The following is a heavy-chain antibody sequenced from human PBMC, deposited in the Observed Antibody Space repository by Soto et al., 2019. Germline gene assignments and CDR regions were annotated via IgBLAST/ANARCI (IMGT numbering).Heavy chain of an antibody. Sequence: GGSLRLSCTVSGFAFNNYGINWVRQAPGKGLEWVSSISKSDYTYYSDSVKGRFTISRDNAKNSVSLQMNTLRSDDTAIYYCARDPHEFWTSYWFDPWGQGTPVTVSS. J-gene: IGHJ5*02. CDR3: ARDPHEFWTSYWFDP. V-gene: IGHV3-21*04. CDR2: ISKSDYT. CDR1: GFAFNNYG. D-gene: IGHD3-3*01.